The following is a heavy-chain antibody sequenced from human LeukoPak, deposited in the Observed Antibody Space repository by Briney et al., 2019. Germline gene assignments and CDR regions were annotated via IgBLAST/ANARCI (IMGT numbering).Heavy chain of an antibody. Sequence: GGSLRLSCAASGFTFSSFSMSWVRQAPGKGLEWVSAISGSGGSTYYADSVKGRFTISRDNSKNTLYLQMNSLRAEDTAVYYCAKGLEGVLRYFDWLFGPEDYWGQGTLVTVSS. CDR1: GFTFSSFS. D-gene: IGHD3-9*01. CDR2: ISGSGGST. J-gene: IGHJ4*02. V-gene: IGHV3-23*01. CDR3: AKGLEGVLRYFDWLFGPEDY.